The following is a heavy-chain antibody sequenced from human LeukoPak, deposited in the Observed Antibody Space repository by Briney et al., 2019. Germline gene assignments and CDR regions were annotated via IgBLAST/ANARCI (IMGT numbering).Heavy chain of an antibody. CDR1: GFTFSSYG. Sequence: GGSLRLSCAASGFTFSSYGMHWVRQAPGKGLEWVAVIWYDGSNKYYADSVKGRFTISRDNSKNTLYLQMNSLRAEDTAVYYCAKGRYGSGSYYGLFDYWGQGTLVTVSS. D-gene: IGHD3-10*01. J-gene: IGHJ4*02. CDR3: AKGRYGSGSYYGLFDY. CDR2: IWYDGSNK. V-gene: IGHV3-33*06.